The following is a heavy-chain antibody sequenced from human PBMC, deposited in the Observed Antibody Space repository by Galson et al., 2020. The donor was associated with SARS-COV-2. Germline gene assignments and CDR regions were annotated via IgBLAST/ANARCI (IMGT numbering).Heavy chain of an antibody. CDR1: GASLGSGGYY. J-gene: IGHJ4*02. Sequence: SETLSLTSAVSGASLGSGGYYWSWIRQHPGKGLEWIGYTHFSGSTHYNPSLKSRVTISLDTSKNQFSLKLSSVTAADTAVYYCAVVGYTYATHDCWGQGTLVTVSS. V-gene: IGHV4-31*11. D-gene: IGHD5-18*01. CDR2: THFSGST. CDR3: AVVGYTYATHDC.